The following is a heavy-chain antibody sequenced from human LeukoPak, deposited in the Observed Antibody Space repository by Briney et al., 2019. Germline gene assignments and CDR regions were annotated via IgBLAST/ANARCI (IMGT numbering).Heavy chain of an antibody. V-gene: IGHV1-69*13. CDR2: IIPIFGTA. CDR1: GGTFSSYA. J-gene: IGHJ4*02. D-gene: IGHD1-26*01. CDR3: ASLFSGSYTSLYY. Sequence: ASVKVSCKASGGTFSSYAISWVRQAPGQGLEWVGGIIPIFGTANYAQKFQGRVTITADESTSTAYMELSSLRSEDTAVYYCASLFSGSYTSLYYWGQGTLVTVSS.